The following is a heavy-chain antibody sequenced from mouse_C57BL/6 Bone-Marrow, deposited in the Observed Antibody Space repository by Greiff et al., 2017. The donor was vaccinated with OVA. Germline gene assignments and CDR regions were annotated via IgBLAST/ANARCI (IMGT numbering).Heavy chain of an antibody. CDR2: IYPRSGNT. J-gene: IGHJ1*03. Sequence: VQLQQSGAELARPGASVKLSCKASGYTFTSYGISWVKQRTGQGLEWIGEIYPRSGNTYYNEKFKGKATLTADKSSSTAYMELRSLTSEDSAVYFCARERDYGSSYWYFDVWGTGTTVTVSS. V-gene: IGHV1-81*01. D-gene: IGHD1-1*01. CDR3: ARERDYGSSYWYFDV. CDR1: GYTFTSYG.